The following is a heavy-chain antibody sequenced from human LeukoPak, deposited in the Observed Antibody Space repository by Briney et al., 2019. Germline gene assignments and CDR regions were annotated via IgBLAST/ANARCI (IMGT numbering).Heavy chain of an antibody. CDR1: VFTFSSYK. CDR3: ARGGGISWCLDC. CDR2: ISTSDTTI. Sequence: GGSLSLSCAASVFTFSSYKMNWVRQAPGKGLEWVSYISTSDTTIYYADSVKGRFTISRDNAKNSLYLQMNSLRVEDTAVYYCARGGGISWCLDCWGQGTLVTVSS. V-gene: IGHV3-48*03. J-gene: IGHJ4*02. D-gene: IGHD6-13*01.